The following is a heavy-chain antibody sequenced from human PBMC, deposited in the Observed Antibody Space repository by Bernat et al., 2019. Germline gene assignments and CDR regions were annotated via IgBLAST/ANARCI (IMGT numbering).Heavy chain of an antibody. Sequence: VQLVESGGGLVQPGGSLRLSCAASGFTFSSYGMHWVRQAPGKGLEWVAVIWYDGSNKYYADSVKGRFTISRDNSKNTLYLQMNSLRAEDTAVYYCARVSSSSWYGAHYFDYWGQGTLVTVSS. CDR3: ARVSSSSWYGAHYFDY. CDR1: GFTFSSYG. CDR2: IWYDGSNK. D-gene: IGHD6-13*01. J-gene: IGHJ4*02. V-gene: IGHV3-33*01.